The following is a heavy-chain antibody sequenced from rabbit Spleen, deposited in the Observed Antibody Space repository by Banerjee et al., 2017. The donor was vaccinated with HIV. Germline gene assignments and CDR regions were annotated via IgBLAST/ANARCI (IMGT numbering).Heavy chain of an antibody. Sequence: QEQLVESGGGLVQPEGSLTLTCTASGFSFTDKDVMCWVRQAPGKGLEWIGCINTITGKTVYATWAKGRFTISRASSTTVFLQMTSLTAADTATYFCARDLVTVIGWNFNLWGQGTLVTVS. D-gene: IGHD1-1*01. CDR1: GFSFTDKDV. CDR2: INTITGKT. J-gene: IGHJ4*01. V-gene: IGHV1S45*01. CDR3: ARDLVTVIGWNFNL.